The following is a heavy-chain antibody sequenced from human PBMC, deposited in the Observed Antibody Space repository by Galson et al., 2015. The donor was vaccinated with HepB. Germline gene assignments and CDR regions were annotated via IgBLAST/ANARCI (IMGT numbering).Heavy chain of an antibody. J-gene: IGHJ4*02. V-gene: IGHV3-21*01. CDR1: GLNFYRYN. CDR3: ARESHCGGYICYFDY. CDR2: ISSGSSYI. Sequence: SLRLSCAASGLNFYRYNVNWVRQAPGKGLEWVASISSGSSYIYYADSVKGRFTISRDNTKNSVSLQMNSLRAEDTAVYYCARESHCGGYICYFDYWGQGTLVTVSS. D-gene: IGHD2-21*01.